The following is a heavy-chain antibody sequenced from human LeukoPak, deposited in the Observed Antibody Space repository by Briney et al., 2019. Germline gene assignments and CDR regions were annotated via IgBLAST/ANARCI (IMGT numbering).Heavy chain of an antibody. Sequence: SETLSLTCAVYGGSFSGYYWSWIRQPPGKGLEWIGEINHSGSTNYNPSLKSRVTISVDTSKNQFSLKLSSVTAADTAVYYCARGRSAIDYWGQGTLVTVSS. CDR3: ARGRSAIDY. D-gene: IGHD2-15*01. J-gene: IGHJ4*02. V-gene: IGHV4-34*01. CDR1: GGSFSGYY. CDR2: INHSGST.